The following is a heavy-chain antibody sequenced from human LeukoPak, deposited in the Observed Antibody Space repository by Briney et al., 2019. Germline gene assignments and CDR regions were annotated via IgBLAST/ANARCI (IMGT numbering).Heavy chain of an antibody. V-gene: IGHV3-33*01. J-gene: IGHJ4*02. CDR1: GFTFSVYG. CDR3: ARIFGRVRGIWGSDY. Sequence: GGSLRLSCAAAGFTFSVYGMHWVRQAPGKGLEWLALIWYGGSNKYYADSVEGRFTITRDNSKNTLDLQMNRLKSEDTAVYYCARIFGRVRGIWGSDYWGQGTLVTVSS. D-gene: IGHD3-10*01. CDR2: IWYGGSNK.